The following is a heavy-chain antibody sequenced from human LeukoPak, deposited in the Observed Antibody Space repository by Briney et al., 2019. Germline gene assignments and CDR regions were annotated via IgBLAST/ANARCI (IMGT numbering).Heavy chain of an antibody. V-gene: IGHV3-33*01. CDR1: GFIFTSHG. Sequence: GGSLRLSCAASGFIFTSHGMHWVRQAPGRGLEWVAVIWFDGSNQFYADSVKGRFTISRDNSKNTLYLQMNSLRAEDTAVYYCARGPYSSSWYYFEYWGQGTLVTVSS. D-gene: IGHD6-13*01. CDR2: IWFDGSNQ. J-gene: IGHJ4*02. CDR3: ARGPYSSSWYYFEY.